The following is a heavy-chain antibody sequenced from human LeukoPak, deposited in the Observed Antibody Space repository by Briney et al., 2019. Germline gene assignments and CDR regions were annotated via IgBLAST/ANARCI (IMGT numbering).Heavy chain of an antibody. Sequence: ASVKVSCKASGYTFTGYYMHWVRQAPGRGLEWMGWINPNSGGTNYAQKFQGRVTMTRDTSISTAYMELSRLRSDDTAVYYCARNFGYSSSWPDYWGQGTLVTVSS. CDR3: ARNFGYSSSWPDY. D-gene: IGHD6-13*01. J-gene: IGHJ4*02. CDR2: INPNSGGT. V-gene: IGHV1-2*02. CDR1: GYTFTGYY.